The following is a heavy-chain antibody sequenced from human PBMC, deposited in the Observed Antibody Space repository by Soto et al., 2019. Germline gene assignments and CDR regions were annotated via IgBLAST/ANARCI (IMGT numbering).Heavy chain of an antibody. J-gene: IGHJ4*02. CDR3: ARGTEPFSKGAQWLVFDY. V-gene: IGHV3-48*01. CDR1: GFTFSSYS. Sequence: GGSLRLSCAASGFTFSSYSMNWVRQAPGKGLEWVSYISSSSSTIYYADSVKGRFTISRDNAKNSLYLQMNSLRAEDTAVYYCARGTEPFSKGAQWLVFDYWGQGTLVTVSS. D-gene: IGHD6-19*01. CDR2: ISSSSSTI.